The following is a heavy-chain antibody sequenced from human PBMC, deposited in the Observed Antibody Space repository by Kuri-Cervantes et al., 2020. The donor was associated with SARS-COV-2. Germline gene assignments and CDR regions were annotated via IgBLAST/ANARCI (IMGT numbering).Heavy chain of an antibody. D-gene: IGHD1-26*01. Sequence: SETLSLTCAVYGGSLNNFYWSWIRQPPGKGLEWIGSVYHSGETYYNPSLNRRVSISIDASKNQFSLKLTSVTAADTAVYYCARDLQKWEQPEYWGQGALVTVSS. J-gene: IGHJ4*02. V-gene: IGHV4-59*12. CDR3: ARDLQKWEQPEY. CDR2: VYHSGET. CDR1: GGSLNNFY.